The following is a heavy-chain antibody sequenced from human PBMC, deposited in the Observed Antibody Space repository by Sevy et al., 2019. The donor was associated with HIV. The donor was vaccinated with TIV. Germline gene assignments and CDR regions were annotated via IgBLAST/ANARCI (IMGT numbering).Heavy chain of an antibody. CDR1: GYSISSGYY. CDR2: IYHSGST. CDR3: ARVPTTGGVVVITTGPFDY. D-gene: IGHD3-22*01. V-gene: IGHV4-38-2*02. J-gene: IGHJ4*02. Sequence: SETLSLTCTVSGYSISSGYYWGWIRQPPGKGLEWIGSIYHSGSTYYNPSLKSRVTISVDTSKNQFSLKLSSVTAADTAVYYCARVPTTGGVVVITTGPFDYWGQRTLVTVSS.